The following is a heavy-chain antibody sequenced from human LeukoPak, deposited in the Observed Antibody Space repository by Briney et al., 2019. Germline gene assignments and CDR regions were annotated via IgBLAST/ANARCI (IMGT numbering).Heavy chain of an antibody. J-gene: IGHJ4*02. CDR2: IWYDGSNK. CDR1: GFTFSSYG. V-gene: IGHV3-33*06. Sequence: GGSLRLSCAASGFTFSSYGMHWVRQAPGKGLEWVAVIWYDGSNKYYADSVKGRFTISRDNSKNTLYLQMNSLRAEDTAVYYCAKDGADYGGNPFDYWGQGTLVIVSS. D-gene: IGHD4-23*01. CDR3: AKDGADYGGNPFDY.